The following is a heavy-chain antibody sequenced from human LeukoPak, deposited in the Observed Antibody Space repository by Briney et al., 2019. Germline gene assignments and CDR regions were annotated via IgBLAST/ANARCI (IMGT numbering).Heavy chain of an antibody. CDR2: IKQDGSEK. J-gene: IGHJ4*02. V-gene: IGHV3-7*01. CDR3: ARHENWNYACYFDY. D-gene: IGHD1-7*01. CDR1: GFTFSSYW. Sequence: PGGSLRLSCAASGFTFSSYWMSWVRQAPGKGLEWVANIKQDGSEKYYVDSVKGRFTISRDNAKNSLYLQMNSLRAEDTAVYYCARHENWNYACYFDYWGQGTLVTVSS.